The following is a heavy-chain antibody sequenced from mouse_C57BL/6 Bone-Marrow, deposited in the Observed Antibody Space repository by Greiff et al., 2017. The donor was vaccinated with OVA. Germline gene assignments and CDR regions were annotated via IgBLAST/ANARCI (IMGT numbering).Heavy chain of an antibody. J-gene: IGHJ3*01. CDR3: ARKGLRWVAY. CDR1: GYTFTSYG. V-gene: IGHV1-81*01. D-gene: IGHD2-4*01. CDR2: IYPRSGNT. Sequence: VKLMESGAELARPGASVKLSCKASGYTFTSYGISWVKQRPGQGLEWIGEIYPRSGNTYYTEKFKGKATLTADKSSSTAYMELRSLTSEDSAVYFGARKGLRWVAYWGQGTLVTVSA.